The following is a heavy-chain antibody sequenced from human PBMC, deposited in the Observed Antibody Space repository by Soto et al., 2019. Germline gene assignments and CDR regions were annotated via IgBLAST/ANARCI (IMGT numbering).Heavy chain of an antibody. CDR3: ARGGYYFYMDV. Sequence: QVQLQESGPGLVKPSETLSLTCAVSGGAIRISNWWSWVRQTPGKGLEWIGQIHHSGSPNYSPSITSRVTISVAKSKNQFSLKMNSVTAADTAVYYCARGGYYFYMDVWGKGTTVTVSS. D-gene: IGHD1-26*01. V-gene: IGHV4-4*02. CDR2: IHHSGSP. CDR1: GGAIRISNW. J-gene: IGHJ6*03.